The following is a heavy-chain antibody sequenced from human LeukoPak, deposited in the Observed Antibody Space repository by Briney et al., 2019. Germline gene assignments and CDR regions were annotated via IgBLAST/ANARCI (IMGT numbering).Heavy chain of an antibody. J-gene: IGHJ4*02. D-gene: IGHD2-2*01. V-gene: IGHV3-23*01. CDR2: ISGSGDIT. CDR1: GFTFRSYA. Sequence: GRSLRLSCAASGFTFRSYAMSWVHQAPGKGLEWVSAISGSGDITYYADSVKGRFTMSRDNFKNTLYLQMNSLRAEDTAVYYCAKVSRFAVVPAAMLDYWGQGIQVTVSS. CDR3: AKVSRFAVVPAAMLDY.